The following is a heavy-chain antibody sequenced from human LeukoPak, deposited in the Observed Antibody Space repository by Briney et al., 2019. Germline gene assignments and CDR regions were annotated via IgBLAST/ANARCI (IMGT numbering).Heavy chain of an antibody. CDR3: ARDWGDFQAFFDY. J-gene: IGHJ4*02. CDR2: INPNSGGT. Sequence: GASVKVSCKASGYTFTGYYMHWVRQAPGQGFEWMGWINPNSGGTNYAQKFQGRVTMTRDTSISTAYMELSRLRSDDTAVYYCARDWGDFQAFFDYWGQGTLVTVSS. CDR1: GYTFTGYY. V-gene: IGHV1-2*02. D-gene: IGHD2-21*02.